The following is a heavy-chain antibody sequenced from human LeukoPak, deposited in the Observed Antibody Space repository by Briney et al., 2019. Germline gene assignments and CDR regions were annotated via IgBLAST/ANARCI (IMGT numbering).Heavy chain of an antibody. CDR2: IGNSAGYT. Sequence: PGESLRLSCAASGFTFSTFAMSWVRQAPGKGLEWVSTIGNSAGYTYYADSVKGRFTISRDNSKNTLYLQMNSLRAGDTAVYYCAKDEGWELKGCYLDYWGQGILVTVSS. CDR3: AKDEGWELKGCYLDY. V-gene: IGHV3-23*01. CDR1: GFTFSTFA. J-gene: IGHJ4*02. D-gene: IGHD1-26*01.